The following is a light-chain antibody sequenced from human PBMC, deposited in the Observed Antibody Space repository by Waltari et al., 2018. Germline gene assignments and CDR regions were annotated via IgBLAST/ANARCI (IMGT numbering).Light chain of an antibody. CDR2: EDN. V-gene: IGLV2-23*01. J-gene: IGLJ3*02. CDR3: CSYAGRRSRM. Sequence: QSALTQTASVSGSPGQSITISCTGTSSDIGSHNLVSWYHKSPGKAPRLIIYEDNKRPPGAANRVLWAKCGNTACLAISGLQAEEEGEYYCCSYAGRRSRMFGGGTKVTV. CDR1: SSDIGSHNL.